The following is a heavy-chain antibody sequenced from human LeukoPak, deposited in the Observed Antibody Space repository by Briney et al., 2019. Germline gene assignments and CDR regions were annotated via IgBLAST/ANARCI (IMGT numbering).Heavy chain of an antibody. CDR2: IYYSGST. D-gene: IGHD3-22*01. V-gene: IGHV4-31*03. CDR3: ARQYYDSITYWFDY. CDR1: GGSISSGGYY. Sequence: SQTLSLTCTVSGGSISSGGYYWSWIRQHPGKGLEWIGYIYYSGSTYYNPSLKSRVTISVDTSKNQFSLKLSSVTAADTAVYYCARQYYDSITYWFDYWGQGTLVTVSS. J-gene: IGHJ4*02.